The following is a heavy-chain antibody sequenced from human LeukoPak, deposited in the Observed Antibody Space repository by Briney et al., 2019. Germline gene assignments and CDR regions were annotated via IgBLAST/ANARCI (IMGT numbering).Heavy chain of an antibody. J-gene: IGHJ4*02. Sequence: GGSLRLSCAASGFTLSSYATSWVRQAPGKGLEWVSAISGSGGSTYYADSVKGRFTISRDNSKNTLYLQMNSLRAEDTAVYYCAKVEYGLVSFIDSWGQGTLVIVSS. CDR2: ISGSGGST. CDR3: AKVEYGLVSFIDS. V-gene: IGHV3-23*01. CDR1: GFTLSSYA. D-gene: IGHD3-9*01.